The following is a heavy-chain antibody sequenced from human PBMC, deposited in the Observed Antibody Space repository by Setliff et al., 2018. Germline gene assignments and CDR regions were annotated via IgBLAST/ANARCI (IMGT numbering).Heavy chain of an antibody. CDR1: GFSISDHY. V-gene: IGHV3-23*01. Sequence: GGSLRLSCAASGFSISDHYMDWVRQAPGKGLEWVSAISGSGGSTYYADSVKGRFTISRDNSKNTLYLQMNSLRAEDTAVYYCAKDRGLGISGGDAFDIWGQGTMVTVSS. D-gene: IGHD7-27*01. CDR3: AKDRGLGISGGDAFDI. J-gene: IGHJ3*02. CDR2: ISGSGGST.